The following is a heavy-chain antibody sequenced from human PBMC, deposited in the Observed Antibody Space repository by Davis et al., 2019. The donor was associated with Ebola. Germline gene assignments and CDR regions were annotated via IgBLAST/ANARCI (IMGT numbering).Heavy chain of an antibody. Sequence: ASVKVSCKASGYTFTGYYMHWVRQAPGQGLEWMGWINPNSGGTNYAQKFQGWVTMTRDTSISTAYMELSRLRSDDTAVYYCARELRGSYYDGDAFDIWGQGTMVTVSS. D-gene: IGHD1-26*01. CDR3: ARELRGSYYDGDAFDI. CDR2: INPNSGGT. J-gene: IGHJ3*02. V-gene: IGHV1-2*04. CDR1: GYTFTGYY.